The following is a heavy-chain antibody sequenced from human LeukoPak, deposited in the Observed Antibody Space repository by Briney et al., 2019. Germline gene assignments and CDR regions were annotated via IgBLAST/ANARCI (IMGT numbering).Heavy chain of an antibody. D-gene: IGHD4-17*01. V-gene: IGHV3-33*01. CDR1: GFTFSSYA. J-gene: IGHJ4*02. CDR3: SRDRLTTVTTFHFDY. CDR2: IWSDTTNK. Sequence: GGSLRLSCAASGFTFSSYAMHWVRQAPGKGLEWVAVIWSDTTNKYYADSVKGRFTISRDNSKNTLYLQMSSLRAEDTAMYYCSRDRLTTVTTFHFDYWGQGTLVTVSS.